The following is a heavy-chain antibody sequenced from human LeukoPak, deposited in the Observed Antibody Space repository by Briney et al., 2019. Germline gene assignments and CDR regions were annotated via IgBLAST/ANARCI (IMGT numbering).Heavy chain of an antibody. D-gene: IGHD2-2*02. CDR1: GGSISSYY. Sequence: TSETLSLTCTVSGGSISSYYWSWIRQPAGKGLEWIGRIYTSGSTNYNPSLKSRVTMSVDTSKNQFSLKLSSVTAADTAVYYCARDRCSSTSCYTRYWGQGTLVTVSS. CDR3: ARDRCSSTSCYTRY. V-gene: IGHV4-4*07. J-gene: IGHJ4*02. CDR2: IYTSGST.